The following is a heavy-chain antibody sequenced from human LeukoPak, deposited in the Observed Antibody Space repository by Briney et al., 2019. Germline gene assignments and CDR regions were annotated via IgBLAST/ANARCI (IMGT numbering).Heavy chain of an antibody. D-gene: IGHD3-22*01. V-gene: IGHV4-34*01. CDR1: GGSFSGYY. J-gene: IGHJ4*02. CDR2: INHSGST. CDR3: ARGDYYDSSGYDY. Sequence: SETLSLTCAVYGGSFSGYYWSWIRQPPGKGLEWIGEINHSGSTNYNPSLKSRVTISVDTSKNQFSLKLSSVTAADTAVYCCARGDYYDSSGYDYWGQGTLVTVSS.